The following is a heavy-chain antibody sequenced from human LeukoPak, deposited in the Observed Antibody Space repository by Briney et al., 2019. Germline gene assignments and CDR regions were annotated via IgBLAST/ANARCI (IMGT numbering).Heavy chain of an antibody. CDR1: GFTVSGKY. D-gene: IGHD1-26*01. J-gene: IGHJ4*02. CDR2: ISGSGGST. CDR3: ARDLSVGATGNYFDY. Sequence: PGGSLRLSCAASGFTVSGKYMSWVRQAPGKGLEWVSAISGSGGSTYYADSVKGRFTISRDNSKNTLYLQMNSLRAEDTAVYYCARDLSVGATGNYFDYWGQGTLVTVSS. V-gene: IGHV3-23*01.